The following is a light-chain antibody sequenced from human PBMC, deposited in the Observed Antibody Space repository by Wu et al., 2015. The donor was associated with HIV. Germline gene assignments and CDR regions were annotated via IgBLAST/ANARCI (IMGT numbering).Light chain of an antibody. V-gene: IGKV3-20*01. J-gene: IGKJ2*03. CDR2: LVS. CDR1: QSISSRH. CDR3: QHYGSSPR. Sequence: EIVLTQSPGTLSLSPGERATLSCRASQSISSRHLAWYQQKPGQPPRLLIYLVSSRATGTPDRFSGSGSGTDFTLTISRLEPEDFAVYYCQHYGSSPRFGQGTKLETK.